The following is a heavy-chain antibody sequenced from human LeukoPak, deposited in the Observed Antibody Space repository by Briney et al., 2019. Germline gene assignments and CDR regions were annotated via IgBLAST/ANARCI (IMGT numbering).Heavy chain of an antibody. CDR1: GFTFSSYS. CDR2: ISSSSSYI. D-gene: IGHD3-22*01. V-gene: IGHV3-21*01. J-gene: IGHJ4*02. CDR3: ARDLDPLYDTPGGYFDY. Sequence: GGSLRLSCAASGFTFSSYSMNWVRQAPGKGLEWVSSISSSSSYIYYADSVKGRFTISRDNAKNSLYLQMNSLRAEDTAVYYCARDLDPLYDTPGGYFDYWGQGTLVTVSS.